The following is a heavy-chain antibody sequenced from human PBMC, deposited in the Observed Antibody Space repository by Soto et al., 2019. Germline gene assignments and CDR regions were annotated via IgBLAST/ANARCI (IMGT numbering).Heavy chain of an antibody. Sequence: GGSLRLSYAAAGFTFSIYDMNWVRQAPGKGLEWVSTISGYGDTTYYADSVKGRFTISRDNSKNTLYLQISRLRAEDTAVYYCAKIQDYSATSDYYGTLGYWGPGTLVTVSS. CDR3: AKIQDYSATSDYYGTLGY. CDR2: ISGYGDTT. J-gene: IGHJ4*02. CDR1: GFTFSIYD. D-gene: IGHD3-22*01. V-gene: IGHV3-23*01.